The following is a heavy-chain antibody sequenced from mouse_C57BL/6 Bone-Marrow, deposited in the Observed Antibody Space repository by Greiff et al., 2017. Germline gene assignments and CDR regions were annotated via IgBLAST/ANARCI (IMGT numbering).Heavy chain of an antibody. CDR1: GFNIKDDY. CDR3: ENCGNSYDYDDY. CDR2: IDPENGDT. D-gene: IGHD1-1*01. Sequence: EVQLQQSGAELVRPGASVKLSCTASGFNIKDDYMHWVKQRPEQGLEWIGWIDPENGDTEYASKFQGKATITADTSSNTAYMQHSSLTSEDTAVYYCENCGNSYDYDDYWGQGTTLTVSS. J-gene: IGHJ2*01. V-gene: IGHV14-4*01.